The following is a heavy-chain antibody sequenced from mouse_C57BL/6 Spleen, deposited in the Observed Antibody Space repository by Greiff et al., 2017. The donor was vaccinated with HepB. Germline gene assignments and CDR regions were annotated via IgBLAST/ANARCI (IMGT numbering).Heavy chain of an antibody. Sequence: QVQLQQSGAELVRPGSSVKLSCKASGYTFTSYWMHWVKQRPIQGLEWIGNIDPSDSETHYNQKFKDKATLTVDKSSSTAYMQLSCLTSEDSAVYYCARDYDGSSWYFDVWGTGTTVTVSS. J-gene: IGHJ1*03. CDR2: IDPSDSET. D-gene: IGHD1-1*01. CDR1: GYTFTSYW. CDR3: ARDYDGSSWYFDV. V-gene: IGHV1-52*01.